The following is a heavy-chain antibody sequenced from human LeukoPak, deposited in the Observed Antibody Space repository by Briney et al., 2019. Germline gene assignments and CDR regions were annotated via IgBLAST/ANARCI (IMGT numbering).Heavy chain of an antibody. D-gene: IGHD1-26*01. Sequence: ASVKVSCKASGYTFTSYAMNWVRQAPGQGLEWMGWINTNTGNPTYAQGFTGRFVFSLDTSVSTAYLQISSLKAEDTAVYYCARDFYPGIVGATSYYYGMDVWGQGTTVAVSS. CDR3: ARDFYPGIVGATSYYYGMDV. CDR2: INTNTGNP. CDR1: GYTFTSYA. V-gene: IGHV7-4-1*02. J-gene: IGHJ6*02.